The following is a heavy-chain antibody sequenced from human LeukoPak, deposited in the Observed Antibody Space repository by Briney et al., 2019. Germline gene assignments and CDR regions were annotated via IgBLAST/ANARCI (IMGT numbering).Heavy chain of an antibody. CDR1: GFIFTGYY. CDR2: INPSSGGT. J-gene: IGHJ4*02. V-gene: IGHV1-2*02. Sequence: ASVKVSCKASGFIFTGYYMHWVRQAPGQGLEWMGWINPSSGGTEYAQKFQGRVSMTRDTSISTAYMELNSLRSDDTAVYYCARVIHKSGYDKIDYWGRGTLVTVSS. D-gene: IGHD5-12*01. CDR3: ARVIHKSGYDKIDY.